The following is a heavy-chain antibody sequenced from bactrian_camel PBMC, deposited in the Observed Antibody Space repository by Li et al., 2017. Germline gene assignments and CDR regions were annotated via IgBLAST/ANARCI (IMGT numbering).Heavy chain of an antibody. CDR3: GASRVIMTPTQALTASSLFRF. V-gene: IGHV3S53*01. CDR2: IDRDGRT. D-gene: IGHD3*01. J-gene: IGHJ4*01. CDR1: DDANGLEW. Sequence: HVQLVESGGGSVEAGGSQRLSCVVTDDANGLEWIGWFRPDDKGERVGVAVIDRDGRTGYLDSVKDRFTISRNGTKNTVYLQMNKLKPEDTAMYYCGASRVIMTPTQALTASSLFRFWGQGTQVTVS.